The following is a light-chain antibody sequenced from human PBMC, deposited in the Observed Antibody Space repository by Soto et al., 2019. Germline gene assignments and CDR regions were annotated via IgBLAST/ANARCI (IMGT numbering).Light chain of an antibody. Sequence: DIQMTQSPSSLSSSVGDRVTLTCRASQSISNYLNWYQQKPGKAPNLLIYAVSSLRSGVPSRFSGSGSGTDFTLTISSLQPEDFATYYCQQSYSTARTFGQGTKLEIK. CDR3: QQSYSTART. CDR2: AVS. J-gene: IGKJ2*01. CDR1: QSISNY. V-gene: IGKV1-39*01.